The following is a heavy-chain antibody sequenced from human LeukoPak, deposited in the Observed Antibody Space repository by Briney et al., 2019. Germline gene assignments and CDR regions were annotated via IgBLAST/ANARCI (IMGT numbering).Heavy chain of an antibody. J-gene: IGHJ4*02. CDR3: AKPVVTEGYYFDY. D-gene: IGHD4-23*01. V-gene: IGHV1-69*13. Sequence: ASVKVSCKASGGTFSSYAISWVRQAPGQGLEWMGGIIPIFGTANYAQKFQGRVTITADESTSTAYMELSSLRSEDTAVYYCAKPVVTEGYYFDYWGQGTLVTVSS. CDR2: IIPIFGTA. CDR1: GGTFSSYA.